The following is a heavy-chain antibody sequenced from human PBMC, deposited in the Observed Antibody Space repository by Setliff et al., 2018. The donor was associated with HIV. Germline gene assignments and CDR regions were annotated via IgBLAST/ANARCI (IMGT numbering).Heavy chain of an antibody. J-gene: IGHJ2*01. CDR2: MCHGANNN. V-gene: IGHV4-38-2*02. D-gene: IGHD3-22*01. Sequence: TSETLSLTCGVSGYSISSDYCWGWIRQPPGKGLEWIGNMCHGANNNNYNPSLKSRVTISVDTSKNQFFLKVTSVTAADTAVYYCARDQGHHFDSRGQVDFDLWGRGTLVTVSS. CDR1: GYSISSDYC. CDR3: ARDQGHHFDSRGQVDFDL.